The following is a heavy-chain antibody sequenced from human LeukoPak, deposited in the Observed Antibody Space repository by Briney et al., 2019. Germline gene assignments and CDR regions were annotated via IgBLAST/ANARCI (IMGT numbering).Heavy chain of an antibody. J-gene: IGHJ4*02. CDR3: VRDGMVTEPINY. Sequence: GGSLRLSCVVSGFIFSNYGMHWVRQAPAKGMEWVAFIRYDGKTEHYADSMKGRLTVSRDTSKNTLYLQVNSLRVEDTAVYYCVRDGMVTEPINYWGQGTLVTVSS. CDR1: GFIFSNYG. D-gene: IGHD2-21*02. CDR2: IRYDGKTE. V-gene: IGHV3-30*02.